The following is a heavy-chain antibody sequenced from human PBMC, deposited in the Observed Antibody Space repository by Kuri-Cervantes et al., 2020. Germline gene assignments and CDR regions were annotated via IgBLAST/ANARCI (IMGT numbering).Heavy chain of an antibody. CDR2: ISGSGGTT. V-gene: IGHV3-23*01. CDR3: AKQSRPTADCCWPWYFDL. D-gene: IGHD2-21*02. CDR1: GFTVTNNY. J-gene: IGHJ2*01. Sequence: GGSLRLSCAASGFTVTNNYMSWVRQAPGKGLEWVSSISGSGGTTYYADSMKGRFTISRDNSKNTLSLQMNSLRAEDTALYYCAKQSRPTADCCWPWYFDLWGRGTLVTVSS.